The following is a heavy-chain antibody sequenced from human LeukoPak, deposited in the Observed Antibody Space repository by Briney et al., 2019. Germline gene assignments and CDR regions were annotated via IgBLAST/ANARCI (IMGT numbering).Heavy chain of an antibody. V-gene: IGHV3-7*01. D-gene: IGHD3-10*01. J-gene: IGHJ6*03. CDR2: IKEDGGEK. CDR3: ARGAGLPPARGYFYYYYVDV. Sequence: PGGSLRLSCVASGFTFSSYWMSWVRQAPGKGLECVANIKEDGGEKSYVDSVKGRFTISTDSAKNSLYLQMNSLRAEDTAVYYCARGAGLPPARGYFYYYYVDVWGKGTTVTVSS. CDR1: GFTFSSYW.